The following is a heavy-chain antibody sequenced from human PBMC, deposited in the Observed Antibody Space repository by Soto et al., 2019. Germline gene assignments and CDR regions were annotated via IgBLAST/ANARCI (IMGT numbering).Heavy chain of an antibody. D-gene: IGHD3-22*01. CDR1: GGSISSSSYY. Sequence: QLQLQESGPGLVKPSETLSLTCTVSGGSISSSSYYWGWIRQPPGKGLEWIGSIYYSGSTYYNPSLKSRVTISVDTSKTQFSLKLSSVTAADTAVYYCARHIPHGSYYDSSGYYDAFDIWGQGTMVTVSS. CDR3: ARHIPHGSYYDSSGYYDAFDI. CDR2: IYYSGST. J-gene: IGHJ3*02. V-gene: IGHV4-39*01.